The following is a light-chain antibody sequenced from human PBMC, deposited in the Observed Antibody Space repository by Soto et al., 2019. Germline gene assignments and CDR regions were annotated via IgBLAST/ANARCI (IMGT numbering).Light chain of an antibody. CDR1: ISDVGGYNY. V-gene: IGLV2-14*01. J-gene: IGLJ2*01. Sequence: QSALTQPASVSGSPGQSITISCTGTISDVGGYNYVSWYQHHPGKAPKLMIYEVSNRPSGVSNRFSGSTSGNTASLTISGLQPEDEADYYCSSYTRTSTLGVVFGGGTKLTVL. CDR3: SSYTRTSTLGVV. CDR2: EVS.